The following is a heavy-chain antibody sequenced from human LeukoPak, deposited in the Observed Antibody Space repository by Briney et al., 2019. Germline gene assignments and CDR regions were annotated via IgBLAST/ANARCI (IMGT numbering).Heavy chain of an antibody. CDR1: GFTFSNYW. D-gene: IGHD1-14*01. Sequence: GGSLRLSCAASGFTFSNYWMHWVRQAPGKGLEWVSRINERATIISYANSVKGRFTISRDNARNTLSLEMNSLTIEDTAVYYCIVVVEPPDSDGFDVWGQGTMITVSS. CDR3: IVVVEPPDSDGFDV. J-gene: IGHJ3*01. CDR2: INERATII. V-gene: IGHV3-74*01.